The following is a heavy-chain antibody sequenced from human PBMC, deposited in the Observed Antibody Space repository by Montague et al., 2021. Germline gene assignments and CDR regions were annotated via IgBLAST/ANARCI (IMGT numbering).Heavy chain of an antibody. D-gene: IGHD3-10*01. J-gene: IGHJ5*02. CDR1: SGSIFHAH. Sequence: SETLSLTCTVSSGSIFHAHWSWVRQPPGKGLEWLGSMFYGGATSNNPPLKSRVTMSIDTPTNQFSLKLSFVTAADTAVYYCAKQDYFVSGTSYKGFDPWGQGILVTVSS. CDR3: AKQDYFVSGTSYKGFDP. CDR2: MFYGGAT. V-gene: IGHV4-59*08.